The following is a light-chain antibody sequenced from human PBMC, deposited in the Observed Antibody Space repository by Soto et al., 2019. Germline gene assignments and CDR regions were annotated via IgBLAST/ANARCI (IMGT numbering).Light chain of an antibody. J-gene: IGKJ2*01. CDR1: QNIGTY. Sequence: DIQMTQSPASLSASVGDRVTVTCRASQNIGTYLNWYQHQPGKAPKLFIYAASTLQSGVPSSLSGSGSGPDFTLTIISLHPEDFATYYFQEGSGLPYTFGQGTNAEIK. V-gene: IGKV1-39*01. CDR2: AAS. CDR3: QEGSGLPYT.